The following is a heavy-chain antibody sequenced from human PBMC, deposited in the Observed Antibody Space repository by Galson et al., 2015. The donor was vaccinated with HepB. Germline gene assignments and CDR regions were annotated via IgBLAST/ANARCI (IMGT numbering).Heavy chain of an antibody. CDR3: ARSYDYIWGRYRPTSGFDY. J-gene: IGHJ4*02. V-gene: IGHV5-51*03. CDR2: IYPGDSDT. CDR1: GYSFTSDW. Sequence: QSGAEVKKPGESLKISWKGSGYSFTSDWIGWVRQMPGKSLEWMGIIYPGDSDTRYSPTFQRQVTISADESISTAYLQWSSLKASDTAMYYCARSYDYIWGRYRPTSGFDYWGQGTLVTVSS. D-gene: IGHD3-16*02.